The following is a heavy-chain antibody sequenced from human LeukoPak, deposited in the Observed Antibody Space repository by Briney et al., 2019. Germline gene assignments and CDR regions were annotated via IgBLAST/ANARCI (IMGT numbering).Heavy chain of an antibody. J-gene: IGHJ6*04. CDR2: IIPIFDTA. V-gene: IGHV1-69*01. CDR3: ARGGDIVVVVAATPYYYGMDV. Sequence: SVKVSCKASGGTFSSYAISWVRQAPGQGLEWMGGIIPIFDTANYAQKFQGRVTITADESTSTAYMELSSLRSEDTAVYYCARGGDIVVVVAATPYYYGMDVWGKGTTVTVSS. CDR1: GGTFSSYA. D-gene: IGHD2-15*01.